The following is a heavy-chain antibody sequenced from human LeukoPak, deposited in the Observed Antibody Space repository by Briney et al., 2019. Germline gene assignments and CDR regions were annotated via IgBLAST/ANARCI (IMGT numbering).Heavy chain of an antibody. CDR2: ISGSGSTT. V-gene: IGHV3-23*01. Sequence: GGSLRLSCAASGFTFSSYAMRWVRQAPGKGLEWVSRISGSGSTTYYTDSVKGRFTVSRDNSKNTLYLQMDSLRVEDTAIYYCAKELAYSYAKFDYWGQGTLVTVSS. CDR1: GFTFSSYA. J-gene: IGHJ4*02. D-gene: IGHD5-18*01. CDR3: AKELAYSYAKFDY.